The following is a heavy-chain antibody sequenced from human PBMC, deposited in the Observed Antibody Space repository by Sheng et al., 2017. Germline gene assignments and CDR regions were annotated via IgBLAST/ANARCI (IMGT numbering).Heavy chain of an antibody. CDR1: GGSVSSGSYY. D-gene: IGHD3-3*01. CDR3: ARGLDDLTPYNWFDP. V-gene: IGHV4-61*01. Sequence: QVQLQESGPGLVKPSETLSLTCTVSGGSVSSGSYYWSWIRQPPGKGLEWIGYIYYSGSTNYNPSLKSRVTISVDTSKNQFSLKLSSVTAADTAVYYCARGLDDLTPYNWFDPWGQGTLVTVSS. J-gene: IGHJ5*02. CDR2: IYYSGST.